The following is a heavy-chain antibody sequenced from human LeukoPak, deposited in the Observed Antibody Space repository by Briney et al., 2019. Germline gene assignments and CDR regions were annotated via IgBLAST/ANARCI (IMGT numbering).Heavy chain of an antibody. CDR2: IYYSGST. D-gene: IGHD2-2*02. V-gene: IGHV4-61*01. Sequence: SETLSLTCTVSGDSVSSSSYYWSWIRQPPGKGLEWIGYIYYSGSTYSNPSLKSRVTISVDTSKNQFSLNLSSVTAADTAVYYCARYCSSTNCYKGGFDPWGQGTLVTVSS. CDR1: GDSVSSSSYY. J-gene: IGHJ5*02. CDR3: ARYCSSTNCYKGGFDP.